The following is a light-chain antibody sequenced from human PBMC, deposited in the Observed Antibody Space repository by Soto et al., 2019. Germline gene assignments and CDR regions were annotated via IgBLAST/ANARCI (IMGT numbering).Light chain of an antibody. CDR2: AAS. J-gene: IGKJ3*01. Sequence: AIRMTQSPSSLSASTGDRVTITCRASQGISSYLAWYQQKPGKAPKLLIYAASTLQSGVPSRFSGSGSGTDFTLTISCLQSEDLATYYCQQYYSYPQTFGPGTKVDIK. CDR1: QGISSY. CDR3: QQYYSYPQT. V-gene: IGKV1-8*01.